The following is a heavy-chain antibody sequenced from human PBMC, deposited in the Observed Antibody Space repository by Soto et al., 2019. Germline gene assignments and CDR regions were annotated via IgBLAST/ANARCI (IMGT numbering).Heavy chain of an antibody. CDR2: INPNSGGT. CDR1: GYTLTGYY. Sequence: ASVKVSCKASGYTLTGYYMHWVRQAPGQGLEWMGWINPNSGGTNYAQKFQGWVTMTRDTSISTAYMELSRLRSDDTAVYYCEREGREAAAGKDYWGQGPLVTVSS. V-gene: IGHV1-2*04. J-gene: IGHJ4*02. CDR3: EREGREAAAGKDY. D-gene: IGHD6-13*01.